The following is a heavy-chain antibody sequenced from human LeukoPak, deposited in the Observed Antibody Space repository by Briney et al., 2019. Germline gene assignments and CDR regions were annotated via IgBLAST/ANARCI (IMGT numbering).Heavy chain of an antibody. CDR3: AKSPHAYSSGWSFDF. V-gene: IGHV3-23*01. Sequence: GGSPRLSCTASGFTLSSHAMGWVRQAPGKGLEWVSGITGSGGSTYYADSVKGRFTISRDNSKNTLYLQMNSLTAEDTAVFYCAKSPHAYSSGWSFDFWGLGTLVTVSS. D-gene: IGHD6-19*01. J-gene: IGHJ4*02. CDR1: GFTLSSHA. CDR2: ITGSGGST.